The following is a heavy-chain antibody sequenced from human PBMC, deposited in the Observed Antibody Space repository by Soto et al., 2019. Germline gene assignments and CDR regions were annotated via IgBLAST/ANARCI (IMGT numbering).Heavy chain of an antibody. J-gene: IGHJ4*02. CDR1: GFSLSTTAVA. Sequence: QITLKETGPTLVKPTQNLTLTYTFSGFSLSTTAVAVGWIRQPPGKSLEWLALLYWNDDNHYSPYLRSRLILSKDTSKNQVVLTITNMDPVDTSTYYCAHGSGWLFDYWSPGTLVTVSS. CDR3: AHGSGWLFDY. CDR2: LYWNDDN. V-gene: IGHV2-5*01. D-gene: IGHD6-19*01.